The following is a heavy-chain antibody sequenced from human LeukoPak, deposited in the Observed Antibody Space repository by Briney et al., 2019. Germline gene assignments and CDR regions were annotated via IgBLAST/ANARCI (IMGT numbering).Heavy chain of an antibody. D-gene: IGHD6-6*01. CDR2: IYSGGST. Sequence: PGGSLRLSCAASGFTVSSNYMSWVRQAPGKGLEWVSVIYSGGSTYCADSVKGRFTISRDNSKNTLYLQMNSLRAEDTAVYYCARGEYSSSSAIFDYWGQGTLVTVSS. J-gene: IGHJ4*02. V-gene: IGHV3-66*01. CDR3: ARGEYSSSSAIFDY. CDR1: GFTVSSNY.